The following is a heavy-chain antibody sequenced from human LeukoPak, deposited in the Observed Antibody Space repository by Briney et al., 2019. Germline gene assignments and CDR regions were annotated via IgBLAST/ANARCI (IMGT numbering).Heavy chain of an antibody. V-gene: IGHV3-53*01. Sequence: PGGSLRLSCAVAGVAVNSYFMGWVRQAPGKGLEWVSLISSEGFTCYADSVKGRFTISRDNSKNTLYLQMNSLRAEDTAFYYCARGRGGDWGQGALVTVSS. CDR2: ISSEGFT. J-gene: IGHJ4*02. CDR3: ARGRGGD. D-gene: IGHD2-15*01. CDR1: GVAVNSYF.